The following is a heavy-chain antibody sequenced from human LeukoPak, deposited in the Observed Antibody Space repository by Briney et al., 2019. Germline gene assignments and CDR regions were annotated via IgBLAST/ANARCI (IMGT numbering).Heavy chain of an antibody. Sequence: PGGSLRLSCAASGFTFSNAWMSWVRQAPGKGLEWVGRIKSKTDGGTTDYAAPVKGRFTISRDDSKNTLYLQMNSLKTEDTAVYYCTTAPSGSIVVVPAAINYYGMDVCGQGTTVTVSS. CDR3: TTAPSGSIVVVPAAINYYGMDV. J-gene: IGHJ6*02. V-gene: IGHV3-15*01. CDR1: GFTFSNAW. D-gene: IGHD2-2*01. CDR2: IKSKTDGGTT.